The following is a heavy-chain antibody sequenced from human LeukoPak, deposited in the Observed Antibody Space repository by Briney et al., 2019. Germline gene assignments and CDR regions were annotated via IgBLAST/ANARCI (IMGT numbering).Heavy chain of an antibody. CDR1: GFTFCSNA. J-gene: IGHJ4*02. D-gene: IGHD2-21*02. CDR3: ANEGAFCCGDCYGVFDS. Sequence: GGSLRLSCVASGFTFCSNAVTWVRQAPGKGLEWVSTITNRGGSTYYADSLKGRFTISRDNSKNTLYLQMNGLRAADTAVYYCANEGAFCCGDCYGVFDSWGQGTLVTVSS. V-gene: IGHV3-23*01. CDR2: ITNRGGST.